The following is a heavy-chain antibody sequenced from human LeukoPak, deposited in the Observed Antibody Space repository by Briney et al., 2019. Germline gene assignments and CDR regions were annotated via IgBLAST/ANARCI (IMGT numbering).Heavy chain of an antibody. CDR2: IYHSGST. D-gene: IGHD2-2*01. Sequence: SETLSLTCAVSGGSISSSNWWSWVRQPPGKGLEWIGEIYHSGSTNYNPSLKSQVTISVDTSKNRFSLKLNSVTAADTAVYYCAMAIFGTRWGPFYVDYWGQGNLVTVSS. V-gene: IGHV4-4*02. CDR3: AMAIFGTRWGPFYVDY. CDR1: GGSISSSNW. J-gene: IGHJ4*02.